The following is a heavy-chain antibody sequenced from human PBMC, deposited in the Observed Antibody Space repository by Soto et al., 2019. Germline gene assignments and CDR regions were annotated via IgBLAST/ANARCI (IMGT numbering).Heavy chain of an antibody. J-gene: IGHJ6*02. Sequence: GGSLRLSCAASGFTFSSYGMHWVRQAPGKGLEWVAVISYDGSNKYYADSVKGRFTISRDNSKNTLYLQMNSLRAEDTAVYYCAKDAGMVSYYYYGMDVWGQGT. CDR2: ISYDGSNK. CDR3: AKDAGMVSYYYYGMDV. V-gene: IGHV3-30*18. CDR1: GFTFSSYG. D-gene: IGHD3-10*01.